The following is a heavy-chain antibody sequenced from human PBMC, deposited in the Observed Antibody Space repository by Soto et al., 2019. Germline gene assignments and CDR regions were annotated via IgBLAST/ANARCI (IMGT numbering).Heavy chain of an antibody. CDR1: RFTFSSYA. V-gene: IGHV3-23*01. D-gene: IGHD6-19*01. Sequence: EVQLLESGGGLVQPGGSLRLSCAASRFTFSSYAMSWVRQAPGKGLEWVSGISVSGGSAYYAESVKGRFTISRDNSKNTLYLQMNSLRAEDTAAYYCAKDKQWLVPYFDYWGQGTLVTVSS. J-gene: IGHJ4*02. CDR3: AKDKQWLVPYFDY. CDR2: ISVSGGSA.